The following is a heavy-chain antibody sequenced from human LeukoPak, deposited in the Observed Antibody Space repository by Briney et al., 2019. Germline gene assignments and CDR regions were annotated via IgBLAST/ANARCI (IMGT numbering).Heavy chain of an antibody. J-gene: IGHJ5*02. CDR1: GFTFSSYAM. CDR2: IYHSGST. Sequence: PGGSLRLSCAASGFTFSSYAMSWVRQPPGKGLEWIGEIYHSGSTNYNPSLKSRVTISVDKSKNQFSLKLSSVTAADTAVYYCARAYGSGSYRRFDPWGQGTLVTVSS. CDR3: ARAYGSGSYRRFDP. D-gene: IGHD3-10*01. V-gene: IGHV4-4*02.